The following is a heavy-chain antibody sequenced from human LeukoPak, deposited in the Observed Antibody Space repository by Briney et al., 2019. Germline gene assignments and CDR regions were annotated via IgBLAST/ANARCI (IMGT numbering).Heavy chain of an antibody. V-gene: IGHV4-59*11. CDR1: GGSISSHY. CDR3: ARDPFLFDY. CDR2: IYYSGST. D-gene: IGHD3-10*02. J-gene: IGHJ4*02. Sequence: SETLSLTCTVSGGSISSHYWSWIRQPPGKGLEWIGYIYYSGSTNYNLSLKSRVAISVDTSKNQFSLKLSSVTAADTAVYYCARDPFLFDYWGQGTLVTVSS.